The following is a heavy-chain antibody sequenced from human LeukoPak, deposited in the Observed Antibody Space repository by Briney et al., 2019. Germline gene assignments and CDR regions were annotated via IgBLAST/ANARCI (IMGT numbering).Heavy chain of an antibody. D-gene: IGHD5-18*01. Sequence: SETLSLTCAVYGGSFSVYYWSWIRQPPGKGLEWIGEINHSGSTNYNPSLKSRVTISVDTSKNQFSLKLSSVTAADTAVYYCARGVVDTAMVTSRGYFDYWGQGTLVTVSS. CDR2: INHSGST. CDR3: ARGVVDTAMVTSRGYFDY. V-gene: IGHV4-34*01. CDR1: GGSFSVYY. J-gene: IGHJ4*02.